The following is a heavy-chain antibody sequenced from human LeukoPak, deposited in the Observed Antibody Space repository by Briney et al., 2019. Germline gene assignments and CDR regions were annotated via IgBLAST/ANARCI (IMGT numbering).Heavy chain of an antibody. CDR2: ISGGGAST. Sequence: GSLRLSCAASGFTFSSYAMSWVRQAPGKGLEWVSAISGGGASTYYADSLKDRFTISRDNSKNTLYLQMNSLRAEDTAIYYCAKDLGYSGYDPLDYWGQGTLVAVSS. J-gene: IGHJ4*02. V-gene: IGHV3-23*01. CDR1: GFTFSSYA. CDR3: AKDLGYSGYDPLDY. D-gene: IGHD5-12*01.